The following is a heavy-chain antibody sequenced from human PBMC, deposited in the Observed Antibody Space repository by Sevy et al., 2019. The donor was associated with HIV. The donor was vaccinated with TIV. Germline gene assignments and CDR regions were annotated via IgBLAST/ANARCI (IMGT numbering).Heavy chain of an antibody. CDR2: ISYDGSNK. D-gene: IGHD2-15*01. Sequence: GGSLRLSCAASGFTFSSYAMHWVRQAPGKGLEWVAVISYDGSNKYYADSVKGRFTISRDNSKNTLYLQMNSLRAEDTAVYYCARDEGRCSGGSCYSGVQLWFLSTPVDYWGQGTLVTVSS. J-gene: IGHJ4*02. CDR3: ARDEGRCSGGSCYSGVQLWFLSTPVDY. CDR1: GFTFSSYA. V-gene: IGHV3-30-3*01.